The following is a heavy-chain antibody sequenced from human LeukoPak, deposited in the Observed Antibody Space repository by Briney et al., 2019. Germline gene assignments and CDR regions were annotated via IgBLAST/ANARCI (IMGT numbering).Heavy chain of an antibody. J-gene: IGHJ4*02. V-gene: IGHV3-48*03. Sequence: GGSLRLSCAASGFTFSSYEMNWVRQAPGKGLEWVSYISGSGSTIYYADSVEGRFTISRDNAKISLYLQMNSLRAEDTAIYYCVSAYGGLLDYWGQGILVTVSS. CDR2: ISGSGSTI. CDR3: VSAYGGLLDY. CDR1: GFTFSSYE. D-gene: IGHD3-10*01.